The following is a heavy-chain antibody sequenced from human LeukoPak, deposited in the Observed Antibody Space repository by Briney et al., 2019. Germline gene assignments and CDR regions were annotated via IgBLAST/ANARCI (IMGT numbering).Heavy chain of an antibody. CDR2: IYYSGST. CDR3: ARHAGYLDSSGSYYDVFDI. V-gene: IGHV4-31*03. CDR1: GGSISSGGYY. Sequence: SETLSLTCTVSGGSISSGGYYWSWIRQHPGTGLEWIGYIYYSGSTYYNPSLKSRVTISVDTSKNQFSLKLSSVTAADTAVYYCARHAGYLDSSGSYYDVFDIWGQGTMVTVSS. J-gene: IGHJ3*02. D-gene: IGHD3-22*01.